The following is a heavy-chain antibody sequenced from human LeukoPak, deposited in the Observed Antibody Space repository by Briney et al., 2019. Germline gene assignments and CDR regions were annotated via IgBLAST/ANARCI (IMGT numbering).Heavy chain of an antibody. Sequence: GPEVKKPGTSVKVSCKASGFTFTSSAMQWVRQARGQRLEWIGWIVVGSGNTNYAQKFQERVTITRDMSTSTAYMELSSLRSEDTAVYYCAAVYYDFWSGYSLSLAFDIRGQGTMVTVSS. CDR2: IVVGSGNT. D-gene: IGHD3-3*01. J-gene: IGHJ3*02. V-gene: IGHV1-58*02. CDR1: GFTFTSSA. CDR3: AAVYYDFWSGYSLSLAFDI.